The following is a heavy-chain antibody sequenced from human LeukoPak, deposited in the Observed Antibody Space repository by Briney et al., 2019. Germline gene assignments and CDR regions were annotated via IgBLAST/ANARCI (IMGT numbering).Heavy chain of an antibody. CDR1: GYTFTSYG. CDR2: INTNTGNP. J-gene: IGHJ1*01. D-gene: IGHD6-13*01. V-gene: IGHV7-4-1*02. CDR3: ASSDIAAAGTYRKYFQH. Sequence: ASVKVSCKASGYTFTSYGISWVRQAPGQGLEWMGWINTNTGNPTYAQGFTGRLVFSLDTSVSTAYLQISSLKAEDTAVYYCASSDIAAAGTYRKYFQHWGQGTLVTVSS.